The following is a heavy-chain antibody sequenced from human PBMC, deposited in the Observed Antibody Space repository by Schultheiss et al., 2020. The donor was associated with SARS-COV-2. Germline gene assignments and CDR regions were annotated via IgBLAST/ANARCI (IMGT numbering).Heavy chain of an antibody. CDR2: INPNSGGT. J-gene: IGHJ3*02. CDR3: AREGCAPGAFDI. CDR1: GYTFTAYY. Sequence: ASVKVSCKASGYTFTAYYIHWVRQAPGQGLEWMGWINPNSGGTNYAQKFQGRVTMTRDTSISTAYMELSRLRSDDTAVYYCAREGCAPGAFDIWGQGTMVTVSS. V-gene: IGHV1-2*02. D-gene: IGHD2-8*01.